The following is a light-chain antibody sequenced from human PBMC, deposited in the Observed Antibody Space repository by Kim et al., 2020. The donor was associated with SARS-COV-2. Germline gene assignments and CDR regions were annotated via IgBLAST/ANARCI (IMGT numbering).Light chain of an antibody. J-gene: IGLJ3*02. CDR2: GNS. CDR1: SSNIESFSD. CDR3: QSYDSSLSASV. Sequence: SVSISRTDSSSNIESFSDVHWYQQLPGAAPKLITHGNSNRPSVVADRFSGSKSGTSASLAITGLQAEDEADYYGQSYDSSLSASVFGGGTQLTVL. V-gene: IGLV1-40*01.